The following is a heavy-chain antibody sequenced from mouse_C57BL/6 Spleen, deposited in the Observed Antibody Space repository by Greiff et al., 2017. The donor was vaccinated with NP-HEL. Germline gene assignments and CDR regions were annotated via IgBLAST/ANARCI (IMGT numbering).Heavy chain of an antibody. CDR3: ARHYYGSSYGFDY. V-gene: IGHV1-69*01. D-gene: IGHD1-1*01. Sequence: QVQLQQPGAELVMPGASVKLSCKASGYTFTSYWMPWVKQRPGQGLEWIGAIDPSDSYTNYNQKFKGKSTLTVDKSSSTAYMQLSSLTSEDSAVYYCARHYYGSSYGFDYWGQGTTLTVSS. J-gene: IGHJ2*01. CDR1: GYTFTSYW. CDR2: IDPSDSYT.